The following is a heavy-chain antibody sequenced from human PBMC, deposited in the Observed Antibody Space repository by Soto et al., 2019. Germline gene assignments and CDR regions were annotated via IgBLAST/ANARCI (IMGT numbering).Heavy chain of an antibody. Sequence: ASVKVSCKASGYTFNSYGVGWVRQAPGQGLEWMGWISTNNGNTNYAQNLQGRVNMTTDTSTSTAYLELRSLRSDDTAVFYCARDNTPYYDILTGYSAVDYWGQGTLVTVSS. J-gene: IGHJ4*02. D-gene: IGHD3-9*01. CDR3: ARDNTPYYDILTGYSAVDY. CDR2: ISTNNGNT. V-gene: IGHV1-18*01. CDR1: GYTFNSYG.